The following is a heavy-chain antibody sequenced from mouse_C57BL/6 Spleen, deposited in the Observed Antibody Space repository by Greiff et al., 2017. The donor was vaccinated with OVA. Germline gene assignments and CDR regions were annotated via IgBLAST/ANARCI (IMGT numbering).Heavy chain of an antibody. Sequence: EVKVEESGGGLVQPGGSLKLSCAASGFTFSDYYMYWVRQTPEKRLEWVAYISNGGGSTYYPDTVKGRFTISRDNAKNTLYLQMSRLKSEDTAMYYCARLGDYDGFAYWGQGTLVTVSA. J-gene: IGHJ3*01. V-gene: IGHV5-12*01. D-gene: IGHD2-4*01. CDR2: ISNGGGST. CDR3: ARLGDYDGFAY. CDR1: GFTFSDYY.